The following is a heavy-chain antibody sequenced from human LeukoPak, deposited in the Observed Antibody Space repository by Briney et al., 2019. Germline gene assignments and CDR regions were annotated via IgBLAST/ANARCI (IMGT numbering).Heavy chain of an antibody. V-gene: IGHV3-53*01. CDR3: ASTYSSSWYTGLDY. Sequence: GGSLRLSCAVSWFTVSSNYMTWVRQAPGKGLEWVSVIYISDTTYYADSVKGRFTISRDNSKNTLYLQMSSLRAEDTAVYYCASTYSSSWYTGLDYWGQGTLVTVSS. D-gene: IGHD6-13*01. CDR2: IYISDTT. J-gene: IGHJ4*02. CDR1: WFTVSSNY.